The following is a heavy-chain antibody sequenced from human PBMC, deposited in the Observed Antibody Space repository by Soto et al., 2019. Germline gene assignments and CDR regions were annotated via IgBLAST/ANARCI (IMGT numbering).Heavy chain of an antibody. D-gene: IGHD2-2*01. Sequence: GGSLRLSCAASGFTFSSAWINWVRQAPGKGLEWVSGITGSGDKTYYADSVKGRFIISRDNSENTLYLQMNSLRAEDTALYYCARDCSSSSCSVWRYWGQGTQVTVSS. CDR1: GFTFSSAW. CDR3: ARDCSSSSCSVWRY. V-gene: IGHV3-23*01. CDR2: ITGSGDKT. J-gene: IGHJ4*02.